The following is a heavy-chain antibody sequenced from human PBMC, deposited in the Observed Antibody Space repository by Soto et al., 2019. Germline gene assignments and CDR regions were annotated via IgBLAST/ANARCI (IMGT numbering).Heavy chain of an antibody. J-gene: IGHJ6*02. V-gene: IGHV4-39*01. Sequence: PSETLSLTCSVSGGSISSSSYYWGWIRQPPGKGLEWIGSIYYSGSTYYNPSLKSRVTISVDTSKNQFSLKLSSVTAADTAVYYCARHPTCSGGSCYSLIRLNYYYGMDVWGQGTTVTVSS. CDR3: ARHPTCSGGSCYSLIRLNYYYGMDV. CDR2: IYYSGST. CDR1: GGSISSSSYY. D-gene: IGHD2-15*01.